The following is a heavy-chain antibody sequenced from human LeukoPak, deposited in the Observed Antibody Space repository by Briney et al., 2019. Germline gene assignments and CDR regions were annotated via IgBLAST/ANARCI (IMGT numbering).Heavy chain of an antibody. V-gene: IGHV5-51*01. J-gene: IGHJ4*02. CDR2: IYPGDSDT. CDR3: ARRVGYSYGPYYFDY. D-gene: IGHD5-18*01. CDR1: GYSFTSYW. Sequence: GESLQISCKGSGYSFTSYWIGWVRQMPGKGLEWMGIIYPGDSDTRYSPSFQGQVTISADKSISTAYLQWSSLKASDTAMYYCARRVGYSYGPYYFDYWGQGTLVTVSS.